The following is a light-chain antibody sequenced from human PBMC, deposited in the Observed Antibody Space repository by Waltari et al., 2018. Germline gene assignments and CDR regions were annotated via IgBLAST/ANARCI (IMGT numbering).Light chain of an antibody. CDR1: QSVSNNY. V-gene: IGKV3D-20*01. Sequence: DIVLTQSPATLSLSPGERATLSCGASQSVSNNYVAWYQHKPGLAPRLLIYDASTRAPGIPDRFSGSGSATDFTLTISSLQPEDVAVYYCQQYYGTPLTFGGGTRVEIK. CDR3: QQYYGTPLT. CDR2: DAS. J-gene: IGKJ4*01.